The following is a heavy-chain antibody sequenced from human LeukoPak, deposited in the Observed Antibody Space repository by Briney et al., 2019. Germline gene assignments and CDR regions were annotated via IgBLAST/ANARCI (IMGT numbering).Heavy chain of an antibody. CDR3: ARGVQLERHWGFDP. CDR2: ISSSGSTI. Sequence: GGSLRLSCAASGFTFSNAWMSWVRQAPGKGLEWVSYISSSGSTIYYADSVKGRFTISRDNAKNSLYLQMNSLRAEDTAVYYCARGVQLERHWGFDPWGQGTLVTVSS. V-gene: IGHV3-11*04. J-gene: IGHJ5*02. D-gene: IGHD1-1*01. CDR1: GFTFSNAW.